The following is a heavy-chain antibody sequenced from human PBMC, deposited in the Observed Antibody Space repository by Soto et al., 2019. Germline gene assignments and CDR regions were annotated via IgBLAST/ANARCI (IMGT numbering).Heavy chain of an antibody. CDR2: IFSNDEK. CDR3: ARIWVAVAGEQRYNWFAP. Sequence: QVTLKESGPVLVKPTETLTLTCTVSGFSLSTARVGVSWIRQPPGKALEWLAHIFSNDEKSYSTSLKSRLTNPKDTSQSQVGLTMTNMDSVDTTTYFWARIWVAVAGEQRYNWFAPWGQGTLVTVSS. CDR1: GFSLSTARVG. V-gene: IGHV2-26*01. D-gene: IGHD6-19*01. J-gene: IGHJ5*02.